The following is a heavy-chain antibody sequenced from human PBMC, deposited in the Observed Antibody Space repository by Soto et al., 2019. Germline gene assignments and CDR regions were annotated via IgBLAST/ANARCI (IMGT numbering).Heavy chain of an antibody. V-gene: IGHV4-38-2*02. Sequence: SRSRSRTGRAAVNLISSVHFSGWVRQTPGKGLQWLGGTDYSGNTYKSRSLKSRVSESVAPSQKQFSLHLRSVTAVETAVYFCARALSSGYDFYYFGYWGQGTLVTVCS. CDR1: VNLISSVHF. D-gene: IGHD3-22*01. J-gene: IGHJ4*02. CDR3: ARALSSGYDFYYFGY. CDR2: TDYSGNT.